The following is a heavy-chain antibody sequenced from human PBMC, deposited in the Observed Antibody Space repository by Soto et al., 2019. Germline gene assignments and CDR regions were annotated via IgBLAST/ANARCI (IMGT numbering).Heavy chain of an antibody. CDR2: ISSDGANK. CDR1: GFTFSYYA. J-gene: IGHJ4*02. V-gene: IGHV3-30-3*01. CDR3: VRDVGTPGSPFDY. Sequence: QVQLVESGGGVVQPGRSLRLSCAASGFTFSYYAMHWVRQAPGKGPECVAVISSDGANKYYADSVKVRFTMSRDNSKNTLYLQMNSLRADDTAVYYCVRDVGTPGSPFDYWGQGTLVTVSS. D-gene: IGHD1-1*01.